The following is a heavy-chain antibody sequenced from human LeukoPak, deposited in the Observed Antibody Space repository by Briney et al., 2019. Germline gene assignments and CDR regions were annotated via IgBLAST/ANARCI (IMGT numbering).Heavy chain of an antibody. CDR1: GGSISSGGFY. D-gene: IGHD5-18*01. Sequence: SETLSLTCTVSGGSISSGGFYWSWIRQHPGKGLEWIGYISYSGSTYYNPSLKSRVTISADTSKNQFSLRLSSVTAADTAVYYCARVDTAMVNFDYWGQGTLVTVSS. V-gene: IGHV4-31*03. CDR3: ARVDTAMVNFDY. CDR2: ISYSGST. J-gene: IGHJ4*02.